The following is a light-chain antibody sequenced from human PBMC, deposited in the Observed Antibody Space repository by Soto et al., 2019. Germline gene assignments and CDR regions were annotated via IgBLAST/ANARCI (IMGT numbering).Light chain of an antibody. CDR3: HLVSTYPLT. Sequence: TKAPGSRTWSPGARATLSCRASQTVRNNSLAWYQHKPGQAPRLVIYDASSRATGIPDRFSGGGSWTDFSLTIIRREAEDFAVYYCHLVSTYPLTFGQGTKV. J-gene: IGKJ4*01. V-gene: IGKV3-20*01. CDR1: QTVRNNS. CDR2: DAS.